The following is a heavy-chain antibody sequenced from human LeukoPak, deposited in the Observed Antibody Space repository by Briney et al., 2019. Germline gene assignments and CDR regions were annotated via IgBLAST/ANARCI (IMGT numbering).Heavy chain of an antibody. CDR1: GGSISSCSYY. Sequence: SETLSLTCSVSGGSISSCSYYWGWIRQPPGKGLEWIGTFHYSGSTYYNPSLKSRVTISVNMSKNQFSLKLISVTAADTAVYYCARLYRKTYKWNDQPDYWGQGTLVTVSS. D-gene: IGHD1-20*01. CDR2: FHYSGST. CDR3: ARLYRKTYKWNDQPDY. V-gene: IGHV4-39*07. J-gene: IGHJ4*02.